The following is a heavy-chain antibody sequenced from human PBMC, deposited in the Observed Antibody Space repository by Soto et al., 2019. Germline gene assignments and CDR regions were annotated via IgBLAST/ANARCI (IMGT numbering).Heavy chain of an antibody. D-gene: IGHD3-22*01. CDR3: AKPHVLYYYDSSGYSLISYYFDY. V-gene: IGHV3-23*01. Sequence: PGGSLRLSCAASGVTFSSYAMSWVRQAPGKGLEWVSAISGSGGSTYYADSVKGRFTISRDNSKNTLYLQMNSLRAEDTAVYYCAKPHVLYYYDSSGYSLISYYFDYWGQGTLVTVSS. J-gene: IGHJ4*02. CDR1: GVTFSSYA. CDR2: ISGSGGST.